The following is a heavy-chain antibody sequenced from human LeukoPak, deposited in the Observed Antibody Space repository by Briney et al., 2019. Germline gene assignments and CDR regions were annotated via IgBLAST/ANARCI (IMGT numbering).Heavy chain of an antibody. D-gene: IGHD3-22*01. CDR1: GFTFSSFA. J-gene: IGHJ4*02. CDR3: AKVLATRRVTTTVVVTADYFDN. Sequence: PGGSLRLSCAASGFTFSSFAMSWVRQALGKGLEWVSALSTSGVSTYYADSVKGRFTISRDNSKSTLFLQMNSLRAEDTAVYYCAKVLATRRVTTTVVVTADYFDNWGQGALVTVSS. V-gene: IGHV3-23*01. CDR2: LSTSGVST.